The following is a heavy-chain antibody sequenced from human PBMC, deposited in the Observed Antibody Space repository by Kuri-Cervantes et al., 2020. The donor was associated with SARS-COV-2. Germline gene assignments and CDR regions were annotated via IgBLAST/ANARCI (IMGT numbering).Heavy chain of an antibody. CDR3: ARDIAAADNYYYYYYMDV. J-gene: IGHJ6*03. Sequence: ASVKVARKASGYTFTSYGISWLRQAPGQGLEWMGWISAYNGNTNDAQKLQGRVTMTTDTSTSTAYMELRSLRSDDTAVYYCARDIAAADNYYYYYYMDVWGKGTTVTVSS. D-gene: IGHD6-13*01. V-gene: IGHV1-18*01. CDR2: ISAYNGNT. CDR1: GYTFTSYG.